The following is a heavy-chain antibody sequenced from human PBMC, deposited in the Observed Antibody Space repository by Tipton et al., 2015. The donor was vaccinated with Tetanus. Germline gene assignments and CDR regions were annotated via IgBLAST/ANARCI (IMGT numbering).Heavy chain of an antibody. Sequence: SLRLSCAASGFIFSSYGIHWVRQAPGKGLEWVAVSWYDGTDQYYADSVKGRFTLSRANSKNTLYLEMNSLRAEDTALCYCAREADCSGGSCFSGDFDNWGQGTQVTVSS. V-gene: IGHV3-33*01. CDR2: SWYDGTDQ. CDR3: AREADCSGGSCFSGDFDN. CDR1: GFIFSSYG. D-gene: IGHD2-15*01. J-gene: IGHJ4*02.